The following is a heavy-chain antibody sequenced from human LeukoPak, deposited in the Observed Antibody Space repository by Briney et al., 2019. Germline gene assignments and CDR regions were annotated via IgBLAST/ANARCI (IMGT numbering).Heavy chain of an antibody. CDR3: ATEISSSRKWFDP. Sequence: SETLSLTCAVSGGSISRSNWWSWVRPPPGKGLEWIGEIYHSGSTNYNPSLKSRLTISIDKSKNQFSLNLTSVTAADTAVYYCATEISSSRKWFDPWGQGILVTVSS. D-gene: IGHD6-6*01. V-gene: IGHV4-4*02. J-gene: IGHJ5*02. CDR2: IYHSGST. CDR1: GGSISRSNW.